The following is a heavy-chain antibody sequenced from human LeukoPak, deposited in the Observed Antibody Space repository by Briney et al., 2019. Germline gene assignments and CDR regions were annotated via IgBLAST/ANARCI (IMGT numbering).Heavy chain of an antibody. V-gene: IGHV1-18*01. J-gene: IGHJ4*02. Sequence: ASVKVSCKASGYTFTNYGISWVRQAPGQGLEWVGRISGYNGNTDYAQKVEDRVTVTADTSTAYLEPRSLTSDDTAVYYCARDHGDFVGARLGCDSWGQGTLVTVSS. CDR2: ISGYNGNT. D-gene: IGHD4-17*01. CDR3: ARDHGDFVGARLGCDS. CDR1: GYTFTNYG.